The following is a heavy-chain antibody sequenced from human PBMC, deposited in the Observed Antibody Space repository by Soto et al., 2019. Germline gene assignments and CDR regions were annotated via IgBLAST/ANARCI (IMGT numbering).Heavy chain of an antibody. CDR3: ARDEDDYGDFGSMDV. CDR2: IIPFLSAT. V-gene: IGHV1-69*06. Sequence: QVQLVQSGAEVKKPGSSVKVSCRASGGHFDRFALSWLRQAHGQGLEWMGGIIPFLSATTYAQKFQGRVTITAAKSASTLYLKLRSLTSDATAVYYCARDEDDYGDFGSMDVWGQGTSVTVSS. J-gene: IGHJ6*02. D-gene: IGHD4-17*01. CDR1: GGHFDRFA.